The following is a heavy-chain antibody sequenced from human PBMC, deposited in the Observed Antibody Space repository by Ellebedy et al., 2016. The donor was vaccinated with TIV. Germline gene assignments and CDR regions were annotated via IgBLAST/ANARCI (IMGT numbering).Heavy chain of an antibody. J-gene: IGHJ4*02. Sequence: GESLKISCAASGFTFSSYYMTWVRQAPGKGLEWVANIKQDGSEKYYVDSVRGRFTISRDNAKNSLYLQMNSLRAEDTAVYYCVRDGTSLAAATTVVYFDYWGQGILVTVSS. D-gene: IGHD4-23*01. V-gene: IGHV3-7*01. CDR1: GFTFSSYY. CDR3: VRDGTSLAAATTVVYFDY. CDR2: IKQDGSEK.